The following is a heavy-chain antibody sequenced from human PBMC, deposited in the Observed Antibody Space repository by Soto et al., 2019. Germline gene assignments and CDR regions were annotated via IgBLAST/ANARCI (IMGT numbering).Heavy chain of an antibody. CDR1: GGSISSYY. D-gene: IGHD5-18*01. J-gene: IGHJ4*02. CDR3: ARGDTYFDY. CDR2: IYYSGST. Sequence: SETLSLTCTVSGGSISSYYWSWIRQPPGKGLEWIGYIYYSGSTNYNPPLKSRVTMSVDTSKNQFPLKLTSVTAADTAVYYCARGDTYFDYWGQGTLVTVSS. V-gene: IGHV4-59*01.